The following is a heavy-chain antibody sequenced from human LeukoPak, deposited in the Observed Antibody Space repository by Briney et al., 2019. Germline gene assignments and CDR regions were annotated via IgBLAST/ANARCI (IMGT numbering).Heavy chain of an antibody. CDR3: ARSCEKEYCSSTSSDWFGETTVVVTATGIDY. CDR1: GGTFSSYA. J-gene: IGHJ4*02. Sequence: GASVKVSCKASGGTFSSYAISWVRQAPGQGLEWMGWISAYNGNTNYAQKLQGRVTMTTDTSTSTAYMELRSLRSDDTAVYYCARSCEKEYCSSTSSDWFGETTVVVTATGIDYWGQGTLVTVSS. V-gene: IGHV1-18*01. CDR2: ISAYNGNT. D-gene: IGHD2-2*01.